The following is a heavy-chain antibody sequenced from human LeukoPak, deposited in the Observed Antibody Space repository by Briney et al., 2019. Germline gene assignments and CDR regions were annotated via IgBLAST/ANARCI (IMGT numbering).Heavy chain of an antibody. CDR1: GFTFSSYW. CDR3: ARDGSVFWSGYYYMDV. D-gene: IGHD3-3*01. Sequence: GGSLRLSCAASGFTFSSYWMSWVSQAPGKGLEWVANIKQDGSEKYYVDSVKGRFTISRDNAKNSLFLQMNSLRAEDTAMYYCARDGSVFWSGYYYMDVWGKGTTVTVSS. J-gene: IGHJ6*03. CDR2: IKQDGSEK. V-gene: IGHV3-7*01.